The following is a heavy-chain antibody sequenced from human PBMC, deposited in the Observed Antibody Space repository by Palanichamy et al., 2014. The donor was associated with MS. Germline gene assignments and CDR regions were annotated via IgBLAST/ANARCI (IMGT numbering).Heavy chain of an antibody. CDR3: ARAARAGGLFGVVIMNWYFDL. D-gene: IGHD3-3*01. CDR2: SRNKANSYST. CDR1: GFTFSDHY. Sequence: EVQLVESGGGLVQPGGSLRLSCAVSGFTFSDHYMDWVRPGLQGRGLEWVGRSRNKANSYSTEYAASVKGRFTISRDDSKNSLYLQMNSLKTEDTAVYYCARAARAGGLFGVVIMNWYFDLWGRGTLVTVSS. J-gene: IGHJ2*01. V-gene: IGHV3-72*01.